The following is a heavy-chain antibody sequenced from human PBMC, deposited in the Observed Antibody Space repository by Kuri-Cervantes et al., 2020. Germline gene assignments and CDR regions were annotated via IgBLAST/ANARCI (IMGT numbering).Heavy chain of an antibody. CDR2: ISYDGSNK. CDR1: GFTLSSYA. Sequence: GESLKISCAASGFTLSSYAMHWVRQAPGKGLEWVAVISYDGSNKYYADSVKGRFTISRDNSKNTLYLQMNSLRAEDTAVYYCASNYGSGSYLGYWGQGTLVTVSS. CDR3: ASNYGSGSYLGY. J-gene: IGHJ4*02. D-gene: IGHD3-10*01. V-gene: IGHV3-30-3*01.